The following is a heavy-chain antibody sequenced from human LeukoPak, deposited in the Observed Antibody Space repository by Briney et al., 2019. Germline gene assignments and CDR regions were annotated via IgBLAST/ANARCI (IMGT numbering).Heavy chain of an antibody. J-gene: IGHJ4*02. Sequence: GGSLRLSCTASGFTFSSHWMTWVRQPPGKGLEWVANIKEDGSVEYYVDSVKGRFSISRDNTKSALYLQMDSLRADDTAVYFCARDSTWRLDYWGQGTLVTVSS. CDR3: ARDSTWRLDY. D-gene: IGHD5-12*01. CDR2: IKEDGSVE. V-gene: IGHV3-7*03. CDR1: GFTFSSHW.